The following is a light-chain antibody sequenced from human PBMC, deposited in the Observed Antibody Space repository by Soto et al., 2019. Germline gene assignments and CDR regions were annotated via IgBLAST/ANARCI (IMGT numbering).Light chain of an antibody. Sequence: QSVLTQPPSVSGAPGQRVTISCTGSSSNIGAGYDVHWYQQHPGTAPKLLIYGNSNRPSGVPDRFSGSKSGTSASLAITGLQAEDEADYYCQSYDSSLSGYVFGTGNKVTVL. CDR1: SSNIGAGYD. CDR3: QSYDSSLSGYV. CDR2: GNS. V-gene: IGLV1-40*01. J-gene: IGLJ1*01.